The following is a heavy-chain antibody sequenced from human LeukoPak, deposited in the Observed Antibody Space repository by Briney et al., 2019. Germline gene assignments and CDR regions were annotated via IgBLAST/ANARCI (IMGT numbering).Heavy chain of an antibody. V-gene: IGHV4-59*01. CDR3: ASHKGF. J-gene: IGHJ4*02. CDR2: IYYSGST. Sequence: SETLSLTCTVSGGSISNNYWNWFRQPPGKGLEWIGYIYYSGSTNYNPSLKSRVTISVDTSKSQFSLKLSSVTAADTAVYYCASHKGFWGQGTLVTVSS. CDR1: GGSISNNY.